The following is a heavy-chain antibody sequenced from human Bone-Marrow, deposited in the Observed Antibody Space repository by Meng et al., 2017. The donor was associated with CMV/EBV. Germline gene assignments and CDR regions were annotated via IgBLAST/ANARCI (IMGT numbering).Heavy chain of an antibody. D-gene: IGHD6-19*01. CDR1: GFTFSSYG. J-gene: IGHJ3*02. CDR2: IWYDGSNK. Sequence: GESLKISCAASGFTFSSYGMHWVRQAPGKGLEWVAVIWYDGSNKYYADSVKGRFTISRDNAKNSLYLQMNSLRAEDTAVYYCARDPWLVPGAFDIWGQGTMVTVSS. CDR3: ARDPWLVPGAFDI. V-gene: IGHV3-33*01.